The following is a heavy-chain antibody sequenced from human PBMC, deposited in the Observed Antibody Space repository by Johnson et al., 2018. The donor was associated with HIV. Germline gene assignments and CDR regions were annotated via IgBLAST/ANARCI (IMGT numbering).Heavy chain of an antibody. J-gene: IGHJ3*02. CDR1: GFTFNDYA. Sequence: EKLVESGGGLVQPGRSLILSCAASGFTFNDYAMPWVRQAPGTGLEWVSGINWNGDSTGYADSVKGRFTISRDNAKNSLYLQMSSLRAEDTALYYCARDRVMVGATVDAFDIWGQGTMVTVSS. CDR2: INWNGDST. CDR3: ARDRVMVGATVDAFDI. D-gene: IGHD1-26*01. V-gene: IGHV3-20*04.